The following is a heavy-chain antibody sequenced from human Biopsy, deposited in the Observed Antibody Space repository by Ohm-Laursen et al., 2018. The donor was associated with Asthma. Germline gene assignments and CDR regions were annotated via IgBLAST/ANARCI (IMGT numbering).Heavy chain of an antibody. D-gene: IGHD4-17*01. V-gene: IGHV1-24*01. CDR1: GYSLTDLS. CDR3: ASDFPKDYVRYNFQF. CDR2: HDHEEGGT. Sequence: ASVKVSCNISGYSLTDLSMHWVRQAPGQGLEWMGGHDHEEGGTVNARRFQGRVTMTEDTSTDTAYMELSSLSSDDTTVYYCASDFPKDYVRYNFQFWGQGTLVTVSS. J-gene: IGHJ4*02.